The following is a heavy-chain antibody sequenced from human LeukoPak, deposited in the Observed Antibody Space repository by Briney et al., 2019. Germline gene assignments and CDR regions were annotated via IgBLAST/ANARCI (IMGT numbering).Heavy chain of an antibody. CDR1: GVTFSDYY. Sequence: PGGSLRLSCAASGVTFSDYYMSWIRQAPGKGLEWVSYISSSGSTIYYAGSVKGRFTSSRDNAKNSLYLQMNSLRAEDTAVYYCARATPDYYGSGSYEFDYWGQGTLVTVSS. V-gene: IGHV3-11*01. J-gene: IGHJ4*02. CDR3: ARATPDYYGSGSYEFDY. D-gene: IGHD3-10*01. CDR2: ISSSGSTI.